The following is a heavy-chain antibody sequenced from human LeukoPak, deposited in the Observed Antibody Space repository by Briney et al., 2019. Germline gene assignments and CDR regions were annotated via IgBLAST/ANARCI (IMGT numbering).Heavy chain of an antibody. Sequence: PSETLSLTCTVSGGSISSYYWSWIRQPPGKGLEWIGYIYYSGSTNYNPSLKSRVTISVDTSKNQFSLKLSSVTAADTAAYYCARHLLGGDYLWGSYSAPFDYWGQGTLVTVSS. CDR1: GGSISSYY. CDR2: IYYSGST. J-gene: IGHJ4*02. V-gene: IGHV4-59*01. D-gene: IGHD3-16*01. CDR3: ARHLLGGDYLWGSYSAPFDY.